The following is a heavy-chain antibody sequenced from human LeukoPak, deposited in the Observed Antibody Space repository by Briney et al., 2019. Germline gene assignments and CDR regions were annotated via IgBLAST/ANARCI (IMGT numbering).Heavy chain of an antibody. D-gene: IGHD3-3*01. CDR3: AREGSDFWSGYSKGYFDY. CDR2: IGSSVSTR. Sequence: PGGSLRLXCAVSGFTCSSYSMNWVRQAPEKGLESVSYIGSSVSTRYYADSVKGRFTISRDNGKHSLYLQMNSLRAEDTAVYYCAREGSDFWSGYSKGYFDYWGQGTLVTVSS. CDR1: GFTCSSYS. J-gene: IGHJ4*02. V-gene: IGHV3-48*01.